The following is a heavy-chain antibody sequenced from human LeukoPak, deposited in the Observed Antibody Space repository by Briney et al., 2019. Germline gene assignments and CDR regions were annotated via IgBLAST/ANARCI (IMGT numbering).Heavy chain of an antibody. CDR1: VYPFSNYG. Sequence: ASVKVSFKASVYPFSNYGISWVRQAPGQGLEWMGWISSYSGKTKNAQRFQGRVIMTTDTSTSTAYMELRSLRSDDTAVFYCARDFWVRHSAPAPKDLWGQGTLVTVSS. V-gene: IGHV1-18*01. D-gene: IGHD2-2*01. CDR2: ISSYSGKT. CDR3: ARDFWVRHSAPAPKDL. J-gene: IGHJ5*02.